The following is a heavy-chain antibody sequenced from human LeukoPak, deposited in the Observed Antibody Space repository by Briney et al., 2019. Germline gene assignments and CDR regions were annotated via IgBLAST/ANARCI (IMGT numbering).Heavy chain of an antibody. D-gene: IGHD4-17*01. CDR1: GFTFSSYG. J-gene: IGHJ4*02. V-gene: IGHV3-21*01. Sequence: GGPLRLSCAASGFTFSSYGMSWVRQAPGKGLEWVSSITSRSSFIYYGDSVKGRFTMSRDNAKNSLYLQMNSLRVEDTAVYYCAKGMGFLTSVDYWGQGTLVTVSS. CDR2: ITSRSSFI. CDR3: AKGMGFLTSVDY.